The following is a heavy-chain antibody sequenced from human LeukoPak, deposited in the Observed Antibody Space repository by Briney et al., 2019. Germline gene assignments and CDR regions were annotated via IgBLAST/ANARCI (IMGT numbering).Heavy chain of an antibody. CDR3: AAGLGFTMIVVADAFDI. J-gene: IGHJ3*02. CDR2: IIPTFGTA. D-gene: IGHD3-22*01. CDR1: GGTFSSYA. V-gene: IGHV1-69*01. Sequence: SVKVSCKASGGTFSSYAISWVRQAPGQGLEWMGGIIPTFGTANYAQKFQGRVTITADESTSTAYMELSSLRSEDTAVYYCAAGLGFTMIVVADAFDIWGQGTMVTVSS.